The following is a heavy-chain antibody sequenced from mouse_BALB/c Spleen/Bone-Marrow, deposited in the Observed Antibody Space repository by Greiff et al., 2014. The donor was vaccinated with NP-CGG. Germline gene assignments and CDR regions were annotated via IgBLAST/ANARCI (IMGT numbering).Heavy chain of an antibody. J-gene: IGHJ3*01. CDR3: ANYYYGSSLFAY. D-gene: IGHD1-1*01. Sequence: VQLQQSGAELVKLGASVKLSCTASGFNIKDTYMHWVKQRPEQGLEWIGRIDPANGNTKYDPKFQGKATITADTSSNTAYLQLSSLTSEDTAVYYCANYYYGSSLFAYWGQGTLVTVSA. V-gene: IGHV14-3*02. CDR2: IDPANGNT. CDR1: GFNIKDTY.